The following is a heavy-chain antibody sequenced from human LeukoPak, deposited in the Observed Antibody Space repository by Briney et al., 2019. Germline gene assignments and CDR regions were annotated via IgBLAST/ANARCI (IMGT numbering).Heavy chain of an antibody. Sequence: GASVKVSCKASGGTFSSYAISWVRQAPGQGLEWMGGIIPIFGTANYAQKFQGRVTMTRDTSTSTVYMELSSLRSEDTAVYYCARVSRRGSGSYYGYWGQGTLVTVSS. D-gene: IGHD3-10*01. J-gene: IGHJ4*02. CDR1: GGTFSSYA. CDR2: IIPIFGTA. CDR3: ARVSRRGSGSYYGY. V-gene: IGHV1-69*05.